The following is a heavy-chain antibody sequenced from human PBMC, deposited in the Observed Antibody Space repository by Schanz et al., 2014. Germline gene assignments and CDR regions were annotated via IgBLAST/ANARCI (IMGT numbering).Heavy chain of an antibody. Sequence: EVQLVESGGGLVQPGGSLRLSCEASGFTFRDYSMNWVRQAPGKGLEWVSGISGSGGSTYDADSVKGRFTISRDNSKNTLYLQMNSLRAEDTAVYYCAKDHAGSDILTALGNWGQGTLVTVSS. D-gene: IGHD3-9*01. J-gene: IGHJ4*02. CDR2: ISGSGGST. CDR3: AKDHAGSDILTALGN. V-gene: IGHV3-23*04. CDR1: GFTFRDYS.